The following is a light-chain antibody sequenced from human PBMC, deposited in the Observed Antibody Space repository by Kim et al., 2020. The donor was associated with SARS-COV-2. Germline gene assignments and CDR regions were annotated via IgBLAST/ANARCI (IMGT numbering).Light chain of an antibody. CDR1: SNIVGNQG. J-gene: IGLJ3*02. V-gene: IGLV10-54*02. Sequence: QAGLTQPPSVSKGLRQTATLTCTGNSNIVGNQGAAWLQQHQGHPPQLLSYRNNNRPSGISERFSASRSGNTAALTITGLQPEDEADYYCSALDGSRSAHRVFGGGTQLTVL. CDR3: SALDGSRSAHRV. CDR2: RNN.